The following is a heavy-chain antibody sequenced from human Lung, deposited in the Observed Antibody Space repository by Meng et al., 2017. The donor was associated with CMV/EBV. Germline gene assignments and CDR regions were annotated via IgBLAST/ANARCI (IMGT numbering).Heavy chain of an antibody. J-gene: IGHJ6*02. CDR2: IYPDDSDT. CDR1: GYRFTSYW. V-gene: IGHV5-51*01. Sequence: XVSXKGSGYRFTSYWIGWVRQMPGKGLDWMGIIYPDDSDTRYRPSFQGQVTISADKSISTAYLQWRSLKASDTAIYYCAIRGVTRAVGYYYYSMDVWXQGTTVTVSS. D-gene: IGHD4-23*01. CDR3: AIRGVTRAVGYYYYSMDV.